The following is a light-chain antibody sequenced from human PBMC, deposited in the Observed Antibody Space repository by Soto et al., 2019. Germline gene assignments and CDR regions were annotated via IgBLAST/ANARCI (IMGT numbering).Light chain of an antibody. J-gene: IGKJ4*01. CDR2: SAS. Sequence: DIQMTQSPTSLSASLGDSVTISCRASQSVSSYLNWYQQQPGEAPKLLISSASTLQTGVPSRFSGSGFGTDYTLTISSLQSADFATYYCQQFNNYLLTFGGGTKVDIK. CDR1: QSVSSY. V-gene: IGKV1-39*01. CDR3: QQFNNYLLT.